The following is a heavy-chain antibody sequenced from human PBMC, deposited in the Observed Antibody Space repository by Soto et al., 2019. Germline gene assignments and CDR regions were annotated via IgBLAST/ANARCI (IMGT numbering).Heavy chain of an antibody. CDR3: ARGPYCSGGSCYSAYFDY. CDR2: INHSGST. Sequence: SETLSLTCAVYGGSFSGYYWSWIRQPPGKGLEWIGEINHSGSTNYNPSLKSRVTISVDTSKNQFSLKLSSVTAADTAVNYCARGPYCSGGSCYSAYFDYWGQGTLVTVSS. V-gene: IGHV4-34*01. D-gene: IGHD2-15*01. J-gene: IGHJ4*02. CDR1: GGSFSGYY.